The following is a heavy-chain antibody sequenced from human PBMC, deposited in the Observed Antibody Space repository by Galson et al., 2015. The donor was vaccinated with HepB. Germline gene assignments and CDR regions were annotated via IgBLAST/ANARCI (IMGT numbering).Heavy chain of an antibody. J-gene: IGHJ3*02. CDR2: IIPMSGRT. CDR3: AMGGGVIGGAFEI. V-gene: IGHV1-69*06. Sequence: SVKVSCKASGGTFSSSTFNWVRQAPGQGLEWMGEIIPMSGRTNYAQNFQGRLTITADKSTITAYMDLTSLRSGDTAVYYCAMGGGVIGGAFEIWGQGTML. D-gene: IGHD3-16*02. CDR1: GGTFSSST.